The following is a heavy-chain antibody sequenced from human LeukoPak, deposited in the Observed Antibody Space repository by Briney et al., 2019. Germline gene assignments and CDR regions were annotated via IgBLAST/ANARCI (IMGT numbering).Heavy chain of an antibody. CDR1: GGSFSGYY. V-gene: IGHV4-59*08. J-gene: IGHJ4*02. CDR3: ARPGPGVGAIDAFDI. CDR2: IYYSGST. D-gene: IGHD1-26*01. Sequence: SETLSLTCAVYGGSFSGYYWSWIRQPPGKGLEWIGYIYYSGSTNYNPSLKSRVTISVDTSKNQFSLKLSSVTAADTAVYYCARPGPGVGAIDAFDIWGQGTLVTVSS.